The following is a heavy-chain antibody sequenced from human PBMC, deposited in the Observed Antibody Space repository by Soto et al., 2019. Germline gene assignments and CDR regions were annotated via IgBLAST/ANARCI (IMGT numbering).Heavy chain of an antibody. CDR2: IYPCDSDT. CDR3: GTASWKFVDPYQFVY. CDR1: GYRFTAYW. J-gene: IGHJ4*02. Sequence: WESLKISCNGSGYRFTAYWIDWVRQMTGKGLEWMGIIYPCDSDTRYSPSFQGQVTISADNCFSTAYLHWGSPGAPDPALYSCGTASWKFVDPYQFVYWDQGALVTVSS. D-gene: IGHD2-21*01. V-gene: IGHV5-51*01.